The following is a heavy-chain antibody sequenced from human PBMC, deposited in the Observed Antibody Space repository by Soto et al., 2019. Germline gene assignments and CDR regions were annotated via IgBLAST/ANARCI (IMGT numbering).Heavy chain of an antibody. V-gene: IGHV2-5*01. J-gene: IGHJ4*02. CDR1: GFSLSNPGVG. CDR3: AHGGPAASLDF. CDR2: IYWNDDR. Sequence: QITLKESGPTLVKPTQTLTLTCTFSGFSLSNPGVGMGWVRRPPGKALQWLAVIYWNDDRRYSPSLKTRLTITKDTSKTQVVLTMTDMDPVDTATYYCAHGGPAASLDFWGQGTLVTVSS. D-gene: IGHD2-2*01.